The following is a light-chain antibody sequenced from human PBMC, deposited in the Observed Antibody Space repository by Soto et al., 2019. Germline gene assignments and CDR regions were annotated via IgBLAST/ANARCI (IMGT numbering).Light chain of an antibody. V-gene: IGLV2-11*01. CDR3: SSYTSSTNYV. CDR2: DVS. Sequence: QSVLTQPRSVSGSPGQSVTISCTGTSSDVGAYNYVSWYQQHPGKAPKLMTYDVSKRPSGVPDRFSGSKSGNTASLTISGLQAEDEADYYCSSYTSSTNYVFGTGTKVTVL. CDR1: SSDVGAYNY. J-gene: IGLJ1*01.